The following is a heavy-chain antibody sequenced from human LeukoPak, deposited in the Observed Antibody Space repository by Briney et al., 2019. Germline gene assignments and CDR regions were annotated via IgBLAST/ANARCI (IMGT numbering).Heavy chain of an antibody. D-gene: IGHD3-10*01. CDR2: IKQDGSEE. CDR1: GFTFSNYW. Sequence: GGSLRLSCAASGFTFSNYWMSWVRHAPGKGLEWVGNIKQDGSEEYYVDSVKGRFTISRDSAKTSLYLQMNSLRAEDTAVYYCARDRGFPYKLAFDVWGQGTMVTVSS. J-gene: IGHJ3*01. CDR3: ARDRGFPYKLAFDV. V-gene: IGHV3-7*05.